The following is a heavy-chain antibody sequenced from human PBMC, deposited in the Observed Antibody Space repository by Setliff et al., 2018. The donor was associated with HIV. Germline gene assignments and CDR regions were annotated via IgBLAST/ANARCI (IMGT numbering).Heavy chain of an antibody. Sequence: ASVKVSCKPSGYTFNSYGICWVRQAPGQGLEWMGWISPYNGNTIYAELFQDRVSMTADTSISTAYLELSSLTSGDTALYFCATEGDRVWGTYRRAQPFDFWGQGTLVTVSS. D-gene: IGHD3-16*02. CDR1: GYTFNSYG. CDR2: ISPYNGNT. J-gene: IGHJ4*02. V-gene: IGHV1-18*01. CDR3: ATEGDRVWGTYRRAQPFDF.